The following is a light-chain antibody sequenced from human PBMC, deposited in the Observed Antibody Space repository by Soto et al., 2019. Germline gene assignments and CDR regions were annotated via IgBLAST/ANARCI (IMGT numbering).Light chain of an antibody. V-gene: IGKV3-15*01. CDR3: QQYNSWPRT. J-gene: IGKJ1*01. CDR2: AAS. Sequence: EIVMTQSPATLSVSPGERATLSCRASQSVSNNLAWYQQKPGQAPRLLIYAASTRATGVPARFSGSGSGTEFTLTITSPQSEDFAVYYCQQYNSWPRTFGQGTKVDIK. CDR1: QSVSNN.